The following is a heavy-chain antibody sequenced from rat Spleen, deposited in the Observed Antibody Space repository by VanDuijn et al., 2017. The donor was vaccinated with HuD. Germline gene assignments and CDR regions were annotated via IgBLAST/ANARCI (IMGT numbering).Heavy chain of an antibody. CDR1: GFTFNNYY. J-gene: IGHJ4*01. V-gene: IGHV5-31*01. D-gene: IGHD1-6*01. CDR2: ITSSGTGA. Sequence: EVQLVESDGGLVQPGRSLKLSCAASGFTFNNYYMAWIRQAPGKGLEWVATITSSGTGAYYVDSVKGRFTISRDNAKSTLYLQMISLRSEDTATYYCTREDWVVDAWGQGVSVTVSS. CDR3: TREDWVVDA.